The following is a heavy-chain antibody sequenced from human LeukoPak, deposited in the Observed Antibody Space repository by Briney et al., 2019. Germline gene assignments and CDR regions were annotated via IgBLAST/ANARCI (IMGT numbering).Heavy chain of an antibody. CDR2: ISSSSSFI. CDR3: ARDPPLGSCSTISCPHLDY. V-gene: IGHV3-21*01. D-gene: IGHD2-2*01. Sequence: GGSLRLSCAASGFTFSRYSMNWVRQAPGKGLEWVSSISSSSSFIYYADSVKGRFAISRDNAKNSLYLQMNSLRAEDTAVYYCARDPPLGSCSTISCPHLDYWGQGTLVTVSS. J-gene: IGHJ4*02. CDR1: GFTFSRYS.